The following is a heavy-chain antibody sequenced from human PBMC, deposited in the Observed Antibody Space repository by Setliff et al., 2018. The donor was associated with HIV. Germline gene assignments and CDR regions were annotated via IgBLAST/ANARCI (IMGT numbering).Heavy chain of an antibody. J-gene: IGHJ4*02. Sequence: SETLTLTCTVSGGSISSSSYYRAWIRQPPGKGLEWIGSFYYSGSTYYNPSLKSRVTISVDTSKNQFSLRLTSVTAADTAVYYCARNTRAGDFDYWGQGTLVTVS. V-gene: IGHV4-39*01. D-gene: IGHD3-10*01. CDR2: FYYSGST. CDR3: ARNTRAGDFDY. CDR1: GGSISSSSYY.